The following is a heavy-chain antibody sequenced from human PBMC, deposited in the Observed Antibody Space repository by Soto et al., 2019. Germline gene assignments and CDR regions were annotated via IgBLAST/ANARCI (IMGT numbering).Heavy chain of an antibody. CDR3: ARRSQYSSGWYGGYYYYGMDV. Sequence: PGESLKISCKGSGYSFTSYWISWVRQMPGKGLEWMGRIDPSDSYTNYSPSFQGHVTISADKSNSTAYLQWSSLKASDTAMYYCARRSQYSSGWYGGYYYYGMDVWGQGTTVTVSS. CDR2: IDPSDSYT. CDR1: GYSFTSYW. D-gene: IGHD6-19*01. J-gene: IGHJ6*02. V-gene: IGHV5-10-1*01.